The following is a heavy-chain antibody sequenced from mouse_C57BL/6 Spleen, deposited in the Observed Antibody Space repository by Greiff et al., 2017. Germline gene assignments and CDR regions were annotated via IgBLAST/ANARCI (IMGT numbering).Heavy chain of an antibody. CDR1: GFTFSSYG. J-gene: IGHJ2*01. V-gene: IGHV5-6*01. CDR3: ERMGEATDY. CDR2: ISSGGSYT. D-gene: IGHD3-2*02. Sequence: EVKVVESGGDLVKPGGSLKLSCAASGFTFSSYGMSWVRQTPDKRLEWVATISSGGSYTYYPDSVKGRFTISRDNAKTTLYLQMSSLKSEDTAMNDCERMGEATDYWGQGTTLTVSS.